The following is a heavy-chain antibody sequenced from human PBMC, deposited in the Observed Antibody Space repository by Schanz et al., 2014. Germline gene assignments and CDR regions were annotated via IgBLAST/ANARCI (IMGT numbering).Heavy chain of an antibody. CDR3: AKDGYDISGNYENY. J-gene: IGHJ4*02. CDR1: GFSFSTYA. V-gene: IGHV3-30*04. Sequence: QVQLVESGGGVVQPGRSLRLSCAASGFSFSTYAMHWVRQAPGKGLRCVAVISGNGGEKYYADSVRGRFTISRDKSTNTLYLQMKSLRDEDTAVYYCAKDGYDISGNYENYWGQGTLVTVSS. D-gene: IGHD3-22*01. CDR2: ISGNGGEK.